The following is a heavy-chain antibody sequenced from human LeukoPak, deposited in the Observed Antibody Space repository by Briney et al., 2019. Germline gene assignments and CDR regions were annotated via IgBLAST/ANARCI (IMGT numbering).Heavy chain of an antibody. J-gene: IGHJ3*02. CDR2: IDARSGIA. CDR3: ARTYDFGRGPPGDAFDN. D-gene: IGHD3-3*01. CDR1: GFTFTIFG. Sequence: PGGSLRLSCAASGFTFTIFGLNWVRQAPGKGPEWVSYIDARSGIAYYADSVQGRFTISRDDARESVLLQMDGLRVDDTAVYYCARTYDFGRGPPGDAFDNWGPGTWVIVSA. V-gene: IGHV3-48*01.